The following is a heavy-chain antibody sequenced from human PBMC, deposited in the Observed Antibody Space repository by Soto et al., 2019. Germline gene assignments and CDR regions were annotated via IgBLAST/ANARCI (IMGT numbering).Heavy chain of an antibody. CDR3: GRDRNGDYDGMDV. CDR2: IYHSGST. J-gene: IGHJ6*02. V-gene: IGHV4-4*02. D-gene: IGHD4-17*01. Sequence: QVQLQESGPGLVKPSGTLSLTCAVSGGSISSSNWWSWVRQPPGKGLEWIGEIYHSGSTNYNPSPRSRATISVDKSKNRCALKLRAVTGADTAVYYCGRDRNGDYDGMDVWGQGTTVTVSS. CDR1: GGSISSSNW.